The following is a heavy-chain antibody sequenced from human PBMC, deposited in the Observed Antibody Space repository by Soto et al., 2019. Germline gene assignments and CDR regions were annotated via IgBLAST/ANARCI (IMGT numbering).Heavy chain of an antibody. V-gene: IGHV2-70*01. Sequence: SGPTLVNPTQTLTLTCTFSGFSLSTSGMCVSWIRQPPGKALEWLALIDWDDDKYYSTSLKTRLTISKDTSKNQVVRTMTNMDPVDSATFSWSCYSAADGAGFDYPGQGTRVIVSS. D-gene: IGHD1-26*01. CDR3: SCYSAADGAGFDY. J-gene: IGHJ4*02. CDR2: IDWDDDK. CDR1: GFSLSTSGMC.